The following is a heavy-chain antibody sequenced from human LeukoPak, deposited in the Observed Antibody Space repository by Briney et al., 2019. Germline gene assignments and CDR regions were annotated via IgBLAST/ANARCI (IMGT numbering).Heavy chain of an antibody. CDR3: ARERYYYGSGSYYFFDY. J-gene: IGHJ4*02. Sequence: GSLRLSCAASGFTFSSYAMSWVRQAPGNGLEWIGEINHSGSTNYNPSLKSRVTISVDTSKNQFSLKLSSVTAADTAVYYCARERYYYGSGSYYFFDYWGQGTLVTVSS. CDR1: GFTFSSYA. D-gene: IGHD3-10*01. V-gene: IGHV4-34*01. CDR2: INHSGST.